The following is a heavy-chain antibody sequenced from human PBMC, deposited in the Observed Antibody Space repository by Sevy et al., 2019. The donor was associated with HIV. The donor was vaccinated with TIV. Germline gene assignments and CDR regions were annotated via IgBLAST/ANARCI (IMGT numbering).Heavy chain of an antibody. CDR2: ISGSGGST. CDR3: AKEGVGVRGVMGYYYYGMDV. J-gene: IGHJ6*02. CDR1: GFTFSSYA. Sequence: GESLKISCAASGFTFSSYAMSWVRQAPGKGLEWASAISGSGGSTYYADSVKGRFTISRDNSKNTLYLQMNSLRAEDTAVYYCAKEGVGVRGVMGYYYYGMDVWGQGTTVTVSS. V-gene: IGHV3-23*01. D-gene: IGHD3-10*01.